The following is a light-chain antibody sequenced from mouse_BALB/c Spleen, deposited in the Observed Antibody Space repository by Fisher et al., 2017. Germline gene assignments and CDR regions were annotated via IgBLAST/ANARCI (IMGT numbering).Light chain of an antibody. Sequence: IVMTQSPAIMSASLGERVTMTCTASSSVSSSYLYWYQQKPGSSPKLWIYSTSNLASGVPARFSGSGSGTSYSLTISRMEAEDAATYYCQQRSSYPFTFGSGKKLEIK. CDR1: SSVSSSY. CDR2: STS. CDR3: QQRSSYPFT. V-gene: IGKV4-79*01. J-gene: IGKJ4*01.